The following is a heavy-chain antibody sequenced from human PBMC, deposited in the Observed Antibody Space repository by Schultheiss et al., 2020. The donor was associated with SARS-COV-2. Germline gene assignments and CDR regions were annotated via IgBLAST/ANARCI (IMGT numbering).Heavy chain of an antibody. D-gene: IGHD2-21*01. CDR1: GFTFRDYA. V-gene: IGHV3-30*04. Sequence: GGSLRLSCAASGFTFRDYAMHWVRQAPGKGLEWVTVISHDGSNKGYADSVKGRFTISRDNSKNTLYLQMNSLRPEDTAVYYCATLGSNSSESGDFYEADYWGQGALVTVSS. CDR3: ATLGSNSSESGDFYEADY. CDR2: ISHDGSNK. J-gene: IGHJ4*02.